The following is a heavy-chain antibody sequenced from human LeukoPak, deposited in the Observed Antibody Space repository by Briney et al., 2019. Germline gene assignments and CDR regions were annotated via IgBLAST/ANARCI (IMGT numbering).Heavy chain of an antibody. J-gene: IGHJ2*01. CDR3: ARGSSPITIFGVVAGENWYFDL. CDR2: INPSGGST. CDR1: GYTFTSYH. D-gene: IGHD3-3*01. Sequence: ASVKVSCKASGYTFTSYHMHWVRQAPGQGLEWMGIINPSGGSTSYAQKFQGRVSMTRDTSTSTVYMELSSLRSEDTAVYYCARGSSPITIFGVVAGENWYFDLWGRGTLVTVSS. V-gene: IGHV1-46*01.